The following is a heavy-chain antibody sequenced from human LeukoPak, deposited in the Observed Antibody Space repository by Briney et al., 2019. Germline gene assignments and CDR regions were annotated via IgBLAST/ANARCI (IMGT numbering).Heavy chain of an antibody. Sequence: ASVKVSCKASGYTFTGNYMHWVRQAPGQGLEWMGWIFPNSGGTEYALKFQGRVTMTRDTSISTAYMELSSLRSDDTAVYYCVAVTYTNYDDFDYWGQGTLVTVSS. CDR2: IFPNSGGT. D-gene: IGHD4-11*01. J-gene: IGHJ4*02. CDR1: GYTFTGNY. CDR3: VAVTYTNYDDFDY. V-gene: IGHV1-2*02.